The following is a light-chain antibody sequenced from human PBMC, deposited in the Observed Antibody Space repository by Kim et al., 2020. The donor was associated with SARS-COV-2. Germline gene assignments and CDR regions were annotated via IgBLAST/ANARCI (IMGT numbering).Light chain of an antibody. J-gene: IGKJ4*01. CDR2: DAS. V-gene: IGKV3-11*01. CDR3: QQRESWPLT. Sequence: LSPGERATLSERARRSVTTNLAWYHQKPGHPPRLLTFDASNWATGIPARFSGSGSGTEFTLTISSLEPEDFAVYYCQQRESWPLTFGGGTKVDIK. CDR1: RSVTTN.